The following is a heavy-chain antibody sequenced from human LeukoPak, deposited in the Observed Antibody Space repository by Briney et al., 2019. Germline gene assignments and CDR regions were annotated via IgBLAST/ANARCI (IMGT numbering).Heavy chain of an antibody. CDR3: ARRSGWYDAFDT. J-gene: IGHJ3*02. Sequence: GESLKISCKGSGYSFTSYGIAWVRQMPGKDVEWMGIIYPGDSDTRYSPSFQGQVTISADKSISTAYLQWSSLKTSDTAMYYCARRSGWYDAFDTWGQGTMFTVSS. CDR2: IYPGDSDT. V-gene: IGHV5-51*01. CDR1: GYSFTSYG. D-gene: IGHD6-19*01.